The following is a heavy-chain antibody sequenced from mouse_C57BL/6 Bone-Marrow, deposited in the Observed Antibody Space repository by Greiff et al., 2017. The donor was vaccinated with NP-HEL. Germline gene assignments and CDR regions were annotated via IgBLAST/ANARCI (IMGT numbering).Heavy chain of an antibody. J-gene: IGHJ2*01. CDR1: GFNIKDYY. CDR2: IDPEDGET. D-gene: IGHD1-1*01. V-gene: IGHV14-2*01. Sequence: EVQRVESGAELVKPGASVKLSCTASGFNIKDYYMHWVKQRTEQGLEWIGRIDPEDGETKYAPKFQGKATITADTSSNTAYLQLSSLTSEDTAVYYCAKDYYGSLHFDYWGQGTTLTVSS. CDR3: AKDYYGSLHFDY.